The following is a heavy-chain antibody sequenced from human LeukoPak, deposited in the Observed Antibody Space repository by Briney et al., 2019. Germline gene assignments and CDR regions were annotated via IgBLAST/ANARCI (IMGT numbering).Heavy chain of an antibody. J-gene: IGHJ4*02. V-gene: IGHV3-7*01. D-gene: IGHD3-3*01. CDR1: GFTFSDYW. CDR3: ARESGPKLDY. Sequence: GGSLRLSCAASGFTFSDYWLSWVRQAPGKGLEWVANMNRDGSEKNYVDSMKGRITISRDNAKNSLYLQMNSLRVEDTAVYYCARESGPKLDYWGQGTLVTVSS. CDR2: MNRDGSEK.